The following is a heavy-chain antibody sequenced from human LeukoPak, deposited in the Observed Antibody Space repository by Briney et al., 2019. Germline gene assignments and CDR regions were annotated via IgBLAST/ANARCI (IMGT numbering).Heavy chain of an antibody. D-gene: IGHD6-19*01. CDR3: AKLDSGWQEDY. V-gene: IGHV3-23*01. J-gene: IGHJ4*02. CDR1: GFTFSSFA. CDR2: ISGSGGRT. Sequence: GGSLRLSCAASGFTFSSFAMSWVRQAPGKGLEWVSGISGSGGRTYYADSVKGRFTMSRDNSKSTLYLQMNSLRAEDTAVYYCAKLDSGWQEDYWGQGTLVTVSS.